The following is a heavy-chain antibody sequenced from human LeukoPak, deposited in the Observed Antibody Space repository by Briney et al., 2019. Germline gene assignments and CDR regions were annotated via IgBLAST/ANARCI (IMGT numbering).Heavy chain of an antibody. D-gene: IGHD1-26*01. V-gene: IGHV1-69*04. Sequence: SVKVSCKSFNYTFTNYGISWVRQAPGQGLEWMGRIIPILGIANYAQKFQGRVTITADKSTSTAYMELSSLRSEDTAVYYCARGARTYSGSYSPFDYWGQGTLVTVSS. CDR3: ARGARTYSGSYSPFDY. J-gene: IGHJ4*02. CDR1: NYTFTNYG. CDR2: IIPILGIA.